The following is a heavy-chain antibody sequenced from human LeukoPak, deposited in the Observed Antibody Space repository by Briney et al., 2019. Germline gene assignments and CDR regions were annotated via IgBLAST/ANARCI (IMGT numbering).Heavy chain of an antibody. J-gene: IGHJ4*02. V-gene: IGHV3-30*02. D-gene: IGHD4-17*01. CDR2: IRYEGRSK. CDR3: AKDGDYATAGTFDY. CDR1: GFTFSNYG. Sequence: GGSLRPSCAASGFTFSNYGMHWVRQAPGKGLEWVAFIRYEGRSKYFADSVKGRFTISRDNSKKTLYLQMNSLRAEDTAMYYCAKDGDYATAGTFDYWGQGILVTVSS.